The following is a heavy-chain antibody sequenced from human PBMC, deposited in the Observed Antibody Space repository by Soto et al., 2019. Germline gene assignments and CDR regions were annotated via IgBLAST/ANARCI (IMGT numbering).Heavy chain of an antibody. D-gene: IGHD2-21*02. J-gene: IGHJ6*02. CDR2: ISWNSGSI. CDR3: AAMVALAYCGGDCLDV. CDR1: GFTFDDYA. V-gene: IGHV3-9*01. Sequence: PGGSLRLSCAASGFTFDDYAMHWVRQAPGKGLEWVSGISWNSGSIGYADSVKGRFTISRDNAKNSLYLQMNSLRAEDTALYYCAAMVALAYCGGDCLDVWGQGTTVTVS.